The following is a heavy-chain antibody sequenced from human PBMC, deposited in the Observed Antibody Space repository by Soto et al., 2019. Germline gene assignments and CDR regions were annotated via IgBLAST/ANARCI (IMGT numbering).Heavy chain of an antibody. Sequence: GGSLRLSCAASGFTFSYYAMSWVRQTPGTGLEWVSGISGGGGTTYYAASVKGRFTISRDNSKNRLYLQINSLRAEDTAVYYCAREVEAYAPYYYPMDVWGQGTTVTISS. CDR2: ISGGGGTT. V-gene: IGHV3-23*01. J-gene: IGHJ6*02. CDR1: GFTFSYYA. CDR3: AREVEAYAPYYYPMDV. D-gene: IGHD2-21*01.